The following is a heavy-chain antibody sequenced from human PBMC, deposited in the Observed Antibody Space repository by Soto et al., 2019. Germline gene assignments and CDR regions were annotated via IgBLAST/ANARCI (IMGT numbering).Heavy chain of an antibody. J-gene: IGHJ5*02. Sequence: QVQLVESGGGVVQPGRSLRLSCVASGFTFRNYGVHWVRQAPGKGLEWVAVISYDGSNKYYADSVKGRFTISRDNSKNTLYLQMNSLIAEDTAVYYCARDYYYESSATFGWFDPWGQGTLVTVSS. CDR3: ARDYYYESSATFGWFDP. CDR1: GFTFRNYG. V-gene: IGHV3-30-3*01. D-gene: IGHD3-22*01. CDR2: ISYDGSNK.